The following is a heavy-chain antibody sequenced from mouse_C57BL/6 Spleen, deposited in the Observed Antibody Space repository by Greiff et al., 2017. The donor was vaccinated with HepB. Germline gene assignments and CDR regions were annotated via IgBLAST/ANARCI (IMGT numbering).Heavy chain of an antibody. V-gene: IGHV1-50*01. CDR2: IDPSDSYT. J-gene: IGHJ3*01. Sequence: LQESGAELVKPGASVKLSCKASGYTFTSYWMQWVKQRPGQGLEWIGEIDPSDSYTNYNQKFKGKATLTVDTSSSTAYMQLSSLTSEDSAVYYCARGGTAQARFAYWGQGTLVTVSA. CDR1: GYTFTSYW. CDR3: ARGGTAQARFAY. D-gene: IGHD3-2*02.